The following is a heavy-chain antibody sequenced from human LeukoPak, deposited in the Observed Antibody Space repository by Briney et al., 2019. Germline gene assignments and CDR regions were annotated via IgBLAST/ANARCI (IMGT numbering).Heavy chain of an antibody. CDR2: INPSGGST. J-gene: IGHJ4*02. Sequence: ASVKLSCKASGYAFTSYYMHLVRQAPGLGHEWMGIINPSGGSTSYAQKSQGRVTMTRDTSTSTVYMELSSLRSEDTAVYYCAIVVVPAAMLGFDYWGQGTRVTVSS. D-gene: IGHD2-2*01. CDR3: AIVVVPAAMLGFDY. CDR1: GYAFTSYY. V-gene: IGHV1-46*01.